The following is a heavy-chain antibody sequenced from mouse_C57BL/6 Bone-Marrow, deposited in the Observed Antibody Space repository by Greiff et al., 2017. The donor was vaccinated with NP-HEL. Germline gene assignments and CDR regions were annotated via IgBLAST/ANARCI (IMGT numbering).Heavy chain of an antibody. Sequence: VKLVESGAELARPGASVKLSCKASGYTFTSYGISWVKQRTGQGLEWIGEIYPRSGNTYYNEKFKGKATLTADKSSSTAYMELRSLTSEDSAVYFCARRITTVVARDYFDYWGQGTTLTVSS. V-gene: IGHV1-81*01. J-gene: IGHJ2*01. CDR2: IYPRSGNT. D-gene: IGHD1-1*01. CDR1: GYTFTSYG. CDR3: ARRITTVVARDYFDY.